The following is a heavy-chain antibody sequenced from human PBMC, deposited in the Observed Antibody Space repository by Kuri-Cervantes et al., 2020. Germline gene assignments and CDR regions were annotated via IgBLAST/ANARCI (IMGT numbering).Heavy chain of an antibody. Sequence: SETLSLTCAVYGGSFSGYYWSWIRQPPVKGLEWIGEINHSGSTNYNPSLQNRVAILVDTSKNQFSLKMSSVTAADTAMYYCARRTDYNWNDAHYDYWGQGTLVTVSS. V-gene: IGHV4-34*01. D-gene: IGHD1-1*01. CDR2: INHSGST. CDR3: ARRTDYNWNDAHYDY. J-gene: IGHJ4*02. CDR1: GGSFSGYY.